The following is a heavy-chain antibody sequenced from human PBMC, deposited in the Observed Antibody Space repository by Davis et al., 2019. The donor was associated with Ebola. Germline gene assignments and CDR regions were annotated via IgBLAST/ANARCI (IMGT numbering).Heavy chain of an antibody. D-gene: IGHD6-19*01. CDR2: FYHCGGT. Sequence: SETLSLTCTVSGGSISNYYWNWIRQSPGKGLEWIWYFYHCGGTNYNPSLKSRVTISIDTSKNHFSLKLTSVTAADTAVYYCAKGSSGWYAAFDVWGQGTMVTVSS. CDR3: AKGSSGWYAAFDV. CDR1: GGSISNYY. V-gene: IGHV4-59*01. J-gene: IGHJ3*01.